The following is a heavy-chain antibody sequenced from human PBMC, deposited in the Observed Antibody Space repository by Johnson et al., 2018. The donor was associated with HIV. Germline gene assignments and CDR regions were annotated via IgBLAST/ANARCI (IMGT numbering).Heavy chain of an antibody. V-gene: IGHV3-30-3*01. CDR2: ISYDGSNK. CDR3: ARDQRSGGLTDQTDAFDI. D-gene: IGHD2-15*01. CDR1: GFTFSSYA. Sequence: QVQLVESGGGVVQPGGSLRLSCAASGFTFSSYAMHWVRQAPGKGLEWVAVISYDGSNKYYADSVKGRFTISRDNSKNTLYLQMNSLRAEDTAVYYCARDQRSGGLTDQTDAFDIWCQGTMVTVSA. J-gene: IGHJ3*02.